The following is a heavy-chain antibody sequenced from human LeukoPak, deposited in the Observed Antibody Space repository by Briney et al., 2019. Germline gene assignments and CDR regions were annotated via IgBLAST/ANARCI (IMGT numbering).Heavy chain of an antibody. CDR3: ARYTTSWYTFDI. J-gene: IGHJ3*02. CDR2: IYYSGST. CDR1: GYSISSSNW. Sequence: PSDTLSLSCAVSGYSISSSNWWGWIRQPPGKGLEWIGYIYYSGSTYYQPSLKSRVTMSVDTSKNQFSLKLSSVTAVDTAVYYCARYTTSWYTFDIWGQGTMVTVSS. V-gene: IGHV4-28*01. D-gene: IGHD6-13*01.